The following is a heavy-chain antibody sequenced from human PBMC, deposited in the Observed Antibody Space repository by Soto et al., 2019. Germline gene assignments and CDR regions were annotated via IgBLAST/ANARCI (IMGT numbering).Heavy chain of an antibody. J-gene: IGHJ4*02. D-gene: IGHD6-13*01. CDR2: IYSGCST. CDR3: ASSVAAAGTGPFDY. CDR1: GFTVSSNY. V-gene: IGHV3-66*01. Sequence: ESGGGLVQPGGSLRLSCAASGFTVSSNYMSWVRQAPGKGLEWVSVIYSGCSTYYADSVKGRFTISRDNSKNTLYLQMTSRRAEDTAVYYCASSVAAAGTGPFDYWGQGTLVTVSS.